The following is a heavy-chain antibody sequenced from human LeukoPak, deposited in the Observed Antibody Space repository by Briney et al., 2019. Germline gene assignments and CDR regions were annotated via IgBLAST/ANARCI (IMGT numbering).Heavy chain of an antibody. CDR1: GYTFTGHY. D-gene: IGHD3-10*01. CDR2: INPNSGGT. Sequence: RRASVKVSCKASGYTFTGHYMHWVRQAPGQGLEWMGWINPNSGGTNYAQKFQGRVTMTRDTSISTAYMELSRLRSDDTAVYYCACGRYGSGTTCPWGQGTLVAVSS. CDR3: ACGRYGSGTTCP. J-gene: IGHJ5*02. V-gene: IGHV1-2*02.